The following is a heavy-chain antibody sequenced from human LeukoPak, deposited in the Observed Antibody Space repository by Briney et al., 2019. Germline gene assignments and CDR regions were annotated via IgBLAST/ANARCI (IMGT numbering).Heavy chain of an antibody. CDR1: GGSISSYY. CDR3: ARQGYSGYETSYYYYGMDV. V-gene: IGHV4-4*07. Sequence: PSETLSLTCTVSGGSISSYYWSWIRQPAGKGLEWIGRIYTSGSTNYNPSLKSRVTMSVDTSKNQFSLKLSSVTAADTAVYYCARQGYSGYETSYYYYGMDVWGQGTTVTVSS. D-gene: IGHD5-12*01. J-gene: IGHJ6*02. CDR2: IYTSGST.